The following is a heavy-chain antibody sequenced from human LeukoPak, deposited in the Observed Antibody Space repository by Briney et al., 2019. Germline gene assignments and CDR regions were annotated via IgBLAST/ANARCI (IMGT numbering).Heavy chain of an antibody. CDR1: GGSISSYY. CDR2: IYYSGST. Sequence: SETLSLTCTVSGGSISSYYWSWIRQPPGKGLEWIGYIYYSGSTNYNPSLKSRVTISVDTTKNQFSLKLCSVTAADTAVYYCARDFNYDSSGYLYNWFDPWGQGTLVTVSS. J-gene: IGHJ5*02. D-gene: IGHD3-22*01. CDR3: ARDFNYDSSGYLYNWFDP. V-gene: IGHV4-59*01.